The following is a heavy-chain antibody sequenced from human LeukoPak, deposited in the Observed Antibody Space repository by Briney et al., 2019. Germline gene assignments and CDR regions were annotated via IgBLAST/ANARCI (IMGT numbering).Heavy chain of an antibody. D-gene: IGHD6-19*01. CDR3: ARDSGISVAGQFDY. CDR1: GYTFTGNY. Sequence: ASVKVSCKASGYTFTGNYMHWVRQAPGQGLEWMGWINPNSGGTNYAQKFQDWVTMTRDTSISTAYMELSRLRSDDTAVYYCARDSGISVAGQFDYWGQGTLVTVSS. CDR2: INPNSGGT. V-gene: IGHV1-2*04. J-gene: IGHJ4*02.